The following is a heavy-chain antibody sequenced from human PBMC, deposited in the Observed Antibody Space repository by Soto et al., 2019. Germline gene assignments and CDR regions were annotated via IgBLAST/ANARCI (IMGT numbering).Heavy chain of an antibody. Sequence: SETLSLTCTVSGGSISRYYWSWIRQPPGKGLEWIGYMYNTGRTDYNPSFKSRVTISVDTSKNQFSLSLGFVTAADTAVYYCATMGTPATGLYYFDNWGQATLVTVSS. V-gene: IGHV4-59*08. J-gene: IGHJ4*02. CDR3: ATMGTPATGLYYFDN. CDR2: MYNTGRT. CDR1: GGSISRYY. D-gene: IGHD1-7*01.